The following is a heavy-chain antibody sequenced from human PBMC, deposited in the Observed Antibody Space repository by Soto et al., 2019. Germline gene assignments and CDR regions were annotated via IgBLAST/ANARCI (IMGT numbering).Heavy chain of an antibody. J-gene: IGHJ4*02. CDR1: GFSLSTSGVS. CDR2: IYWDDDK. V-gene: IGHV2-5*02. Sequence: QITLKESGPTLVKPTQTLTLTCTFSGFSLSTSGVSVGWIRQPPGKALEWLALIYWDDDKPYNSSLQSRLTITKDTSKNQVVLTMTNMDPVDTATYYCAHRARDGHLNYWGQGTLVTVSS. CDR3: AHRARDGHLNY.